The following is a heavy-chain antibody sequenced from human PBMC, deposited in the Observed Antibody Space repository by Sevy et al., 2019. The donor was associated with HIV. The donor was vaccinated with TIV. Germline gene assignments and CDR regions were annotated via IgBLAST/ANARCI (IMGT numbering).Heavy chain of an antibody. J-gene: IGHJ3*01. CDR3: ARGGHLSLDAFDV. D-gene: IGHD2-15*01. V-gene: IGHV5-51*01. CDR2: LFPGNSDV. Sequence: GESLKISCQASGYSFTAHWIGWVRQMPGKGLEWMGILFPGNSDVRSFQGQVTVSVDRSTNPAYLQWGSLTASDSAIYYCARGGHLSLDAFDVWGLGTMVTVSS. CDR1: GYSFTAHW.